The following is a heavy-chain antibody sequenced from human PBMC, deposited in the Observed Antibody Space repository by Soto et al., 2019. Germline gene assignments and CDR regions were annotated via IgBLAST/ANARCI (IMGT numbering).Heavy chain of an antibody. CDR1: GGSISSYH. CDR2: VYYSGNT. D-gene: IGHD3-10*01. J-gene: IGHJ4*02. V-gene: IGHV4-59*01. Sequence: QVRLQESGPGLVEPSETLSLTCSVSGGSISSYHWSWIRQPPGKGLEWIGYVYYSGNTIYNPSLKSRVTMSVDTSKNRFSLKLSSVTAADTAVYYCAGDYDSGSYRFDYWGQGPLVSVSS. CDR3: AGDYDSGSYRFDY.